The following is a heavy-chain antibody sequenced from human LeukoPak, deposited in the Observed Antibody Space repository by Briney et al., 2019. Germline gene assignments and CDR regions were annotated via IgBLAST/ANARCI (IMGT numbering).Heavy chain of an antibody. V-gene: IGHV4-39*07. CDR1: GGSISSSSYY. J-gene: IGHJ4*02. Sequence: SETLSLTCTVSGGSISSSSYYWGWIRQPPGKGLEWIGGIYYSGSTYYNPSLKSRVTISVDTSKNQFSLKLSSVTAADTAVYYCAGTQLRFDYWGQGTLVTVSS. CDR3: AGTQLRFDY. D-gene: IGHD1-7*01. CDR2: IYYSGST.